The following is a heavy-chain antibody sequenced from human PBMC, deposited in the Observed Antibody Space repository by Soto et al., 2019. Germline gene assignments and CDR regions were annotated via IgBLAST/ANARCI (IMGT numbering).Heavy chain of an antibody. Sequence: SVKVSCKASGGTFSSYAISCVRQAPGQGLEWMGGIIPIFGTANYAQKFQGRVTITADESTSTAYMELSSLRSEDTVVYYCASANGYSYGPSPFYYYYYGMDVWGQGTTVTVSS. V-gene: IGHV1-69*13. J-gene: IGHJ6*02. CDR1: GGTFSSYA. CDR2: IIPIFGTA. D-gene: IGHD5-18*01. CDR3: ASANGYSYGPSPFYYYYYGMDV.